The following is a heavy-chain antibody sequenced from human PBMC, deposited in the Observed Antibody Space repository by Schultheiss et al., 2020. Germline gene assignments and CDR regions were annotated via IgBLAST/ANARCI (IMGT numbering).Heavy chain of an antibody. V-gene: IGHV4-31*03. Sequence: SETLSLTCTVSGGSISSSSYYWGWIRQHPGKGLEWIGYIYYSGSTYYNPSLKSRVTISVDTSKNQFSLKLSSVTAADTAVYYCAKNEQWLIRMDYWGRGILVTVSS. CDR3: AKNEQWLIRMDY. CDR1: GGSISSSSYY. CDR2: IYYSGST. J-gene: IGHJ4*02. D-gene: IGHD6-19*01.